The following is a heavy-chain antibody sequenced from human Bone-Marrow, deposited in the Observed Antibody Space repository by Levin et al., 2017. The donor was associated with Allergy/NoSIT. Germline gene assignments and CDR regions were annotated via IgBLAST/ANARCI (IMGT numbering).Heavy chain of an antibody. Sequence: PSETLSLTCAVHGGSFSGYYWSWIRQPPGKGLEWIGEIHHRGNTKSNPSLKSRVTISVDTSKNQFSLKLSSVTAADTAVYYCARGRADDFRGGSYEPDYYYYYMDVWGKGTTVTVSS. CDR1: GGSFSGYY. CDR2: IHHRGNT. CDR3: ARGRADDFRGGSYEPDYYYYYMDV. V-gene: IGHV4-34*01. D-gene: IGHD3-3*01. J-gene: IGHJ6*03.